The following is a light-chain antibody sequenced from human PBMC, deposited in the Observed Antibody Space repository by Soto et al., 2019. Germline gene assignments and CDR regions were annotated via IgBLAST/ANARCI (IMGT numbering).Light chain of an antibody. V-gene: IGLV2-14*01. Sequence: QPASVSGSPGQSITISCTGSSSDVGGYNYVSWYQQHPGKAPKLMIYEVSNRPSGVSNRFSGSKSGNTASLTISGLQTEDEADYYCSSYRSGATLNFGTGTKVTVL. CDR3: SSYRSGATLN. J-gene: IGLJ1*01. CDR1: SSDVGGYNY. CDR2: EVS.